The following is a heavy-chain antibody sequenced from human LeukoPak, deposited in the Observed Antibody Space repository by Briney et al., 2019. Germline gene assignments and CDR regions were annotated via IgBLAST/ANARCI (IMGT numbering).Heavy chain of an antibody. J-gene: IGHJ4*02. CDR1: GFTFDGYA. Sequence: HPGRSLRLSCAASGFTFDGYAMHWVRQAPGKGLEWVSGISWNSGSIGYADSVKGRFTISRDNAKNSLYLQMNSLRAEDTALYYCAKFGGDSSLDYWGQGTLVTVSS. V-gene: IGHV3-9*01. CDR2: ISWNSGSI. CDR3: AKFGGDSSLDY. D-gene: IGHD2-21*02.